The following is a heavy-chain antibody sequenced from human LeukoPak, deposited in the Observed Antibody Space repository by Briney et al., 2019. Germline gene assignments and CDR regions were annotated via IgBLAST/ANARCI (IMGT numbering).Heavy chain of an antibody. CDR1: GFTFSSYA. D-gene: IGHD3-10*01. J-gene: IGHJ4*02. V-gene: IGHV3-23*01. CDR3: AKAGTYMVRGVIMDY. Sequence: GGSLRLSCAASGFTFSSYAMSWVRQAPGKGLEWVSAISGSGGSTYYADSVKGRFTISRDNSKNTLYLQMNSLRAEDAAVYYCAKAGTYMVRGVIMDYWGQGTLVTVSS. CDR2: ISGSGGST.